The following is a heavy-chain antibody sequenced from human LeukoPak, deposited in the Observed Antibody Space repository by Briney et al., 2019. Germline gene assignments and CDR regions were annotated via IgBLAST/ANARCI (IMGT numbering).Heavy chain of an antibody. Sequence: GTSVKISCKASGYTFTTYYIHWDRQAPGQGLEWMGIIDPSGERASYARKFRGTVTMTRDAFTSTVYVELNSLRSEDTAMYYCTRSSSVTMVRDADKFDIWGQGTTVTVSS. CDR3: TRSSSVTMVRDADKFDI. CDR1: GYTFTTYY. V-gene: IGHV1-46*01. CDR2: IDPSGERA. D-gene: IGHD3-10*01. J-gene: IGHJ3*02.